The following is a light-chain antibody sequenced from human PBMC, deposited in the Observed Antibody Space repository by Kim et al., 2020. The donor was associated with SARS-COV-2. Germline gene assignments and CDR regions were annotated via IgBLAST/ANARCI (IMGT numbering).Light chain of an antibody. CDR2: YDS. CDR1: NIGSKS. J-gene: IGLJ2*01. V-gene: IGLV3-21*01. Sequence: SYELTQPPSASVAPGKTATITCAGNNIGSKSVHWYQQKPGLAPVMVISYDSDRPSGIPERFSGSNSGYTATLTISRVEAGDEADYYCQVWDSSGDHPVVFGGGTQLTVL. CDR3: QVWDSSGDHPVV.